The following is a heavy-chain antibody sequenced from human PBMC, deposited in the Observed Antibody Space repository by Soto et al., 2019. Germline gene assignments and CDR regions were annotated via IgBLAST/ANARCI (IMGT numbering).Heavy chain of an antibody. Sequence: QVQLVESGGGVVQPGRSLRLSCAASGFTFSSYGMHWVRKAPGKGLEWVAVIWYDGSNKYYADSVKGRFTISRDNSKNTLYLQMNSLRAEDTAVYYCARPDYGSGSYSPPAFDYWGQGTLVTVSS. D-gene: IGHD3-10*01. CDR3: ARPDYGSGSYSPPAFDY. CDR2: IWYDGSNK. CDR1: GFTFSSYG. J-gene: IGHJ4*02. V-gene: IGHV3-33*01.